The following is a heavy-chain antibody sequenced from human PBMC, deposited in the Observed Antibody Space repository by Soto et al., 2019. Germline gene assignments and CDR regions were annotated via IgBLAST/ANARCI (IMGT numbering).Heavy chain of an antibody. Sequence: SETLSLTCTVSGGSISSGGYYWSWIRQHPGKGLEWIGYIYYSESTYYNPSLKSRVTISVDTSKNQFSLKLSSVTAADTAVYYCARGVREWLLYFDYWGQGTLVTVPQ. CDR2: IYYSEST. V-gene: IGHV4-31*03. CDR1: GGSISSGGYY. D-gene: IGHD3-3*01. J-gene: IGHJ4*02. CDR3: ARGVREWLLYFDY.